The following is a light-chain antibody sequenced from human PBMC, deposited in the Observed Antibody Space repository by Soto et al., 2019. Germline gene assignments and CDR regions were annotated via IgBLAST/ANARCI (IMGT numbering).Light chain of an antibody. V-gene: IGKV1-39*01. CDR2: AAS. Sequence: DIEMTQSPSSLSASGGDRVTITCRSGQTITSYLNWYQQKPGKAPKSLIYAASNLQSGVPSRFSGSGSGTDFTLTISSLQPEDFATYYCQQSYSTPITFGQGTRLEI. CDR1: QTITSY. J-gene: IGKJ5*01. CDR3: QQSYSTPIT.